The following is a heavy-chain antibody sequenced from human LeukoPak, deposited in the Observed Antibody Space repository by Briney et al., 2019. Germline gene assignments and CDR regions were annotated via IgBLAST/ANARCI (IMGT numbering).Heavy chain of an antibody. CDR3: ARAVAGPFDP. J-gene: IGHJ5*02. CDR1: GGSISSYY. CDR2: INHSGST. Sequence: SETLSLTCTVSGGSISSYYWSWIRQPPGKGLEWIGEINHSGSTNYNPSLKSRVTISVDTSKNQFSLKLSSVTAADTAVYYCARAVAGPFDPWGQGTLVTVSS. V-gene: IGHV4-34*01. D-gene: IGHD6-19*01.